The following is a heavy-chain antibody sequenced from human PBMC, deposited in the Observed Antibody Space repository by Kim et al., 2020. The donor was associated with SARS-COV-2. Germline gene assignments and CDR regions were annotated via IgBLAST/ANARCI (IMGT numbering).Heavy chain of an antibody. CDR2: IIPIFGTA. CDR1: GGTFSSYA. D-gene: IGHD4-17*01. J-gene: IGHJ3*02. CDR3: ARDRFPTVTTGTDAFDI. V-gene: IGHV1-69*13. Sequence: SSVKVSCKASGGTFSSYAISWVRQAPGQGLEWMGGIIPIFGTANYAQKFQGRVTITADESTSTAYMELSSLRSEDTAVYYCARDRFPTVTTGTDAFDIWGQGTMVTVSS.